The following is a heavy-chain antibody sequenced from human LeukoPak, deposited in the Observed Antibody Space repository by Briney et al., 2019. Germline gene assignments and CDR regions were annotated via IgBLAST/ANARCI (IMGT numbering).Heavy chain of an antibody. J-gene: IGHJ4*02. CDR3: APHLNYYDSSRFDY. D-gene: IGHD3-22*01. Sequence: MSGGSLRLSCAASGFTFSGYGMHWVRQAPGKGLEWVSSISSSSSYIYYADPVKGRFTISRDNAKNSLYLQMNSLRAEDTAVYYCAPHLNYYDSSRFDYWGQGTLVTVSS. CDR1: GFTFSGYG. CDR2: ISSSSSYI. V-gene: IGHV3-21*01.